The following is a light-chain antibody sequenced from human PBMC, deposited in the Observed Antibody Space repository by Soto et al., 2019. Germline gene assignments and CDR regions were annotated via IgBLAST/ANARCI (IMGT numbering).Light chain of an antibody. V-gene: IGKV3-20*01. J-gene: IGKJ1*01. CDR1: QSVRSNY. CDR2: GSS. Sequence: EIVLTQSPGTLSLSPGERATLSCRASQSVRSNYLAWYQQKPGQAPRLLIYGSSNRATGIQDMFSGSGSGKDFHLTIRRLEPEDFAVYYCQQYDTSPWTFGQGPKVEIK. CDR3: QQYDTSPWT.